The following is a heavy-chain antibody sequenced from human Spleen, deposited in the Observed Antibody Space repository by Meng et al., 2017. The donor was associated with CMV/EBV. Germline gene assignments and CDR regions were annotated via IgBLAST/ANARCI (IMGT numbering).Heavy chain of an antibody. CDR1: GGSVSSGSYY. J-gene: IGHJ5*02. CDR3: AREHCSSTSCYSPWFDP. V-gene: IGHV4-61*01. CDR2: IYYSGST. D-gene: IGHD2-2*01. Sequence: SETLSLTCTVSGGSVSSGSYYRSWIRQPPGKGLEWIGYIYYSGSTNYNPSLKSRVTISVDTSKNQFSLKLSSVTAADTAVYYCAREHCSSTSCYSPWFDPWGQGTLVTVSS.